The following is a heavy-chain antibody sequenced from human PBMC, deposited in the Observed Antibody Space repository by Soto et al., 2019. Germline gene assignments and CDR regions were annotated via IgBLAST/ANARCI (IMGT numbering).Heavy chain of an antibody. CDR1: GYSISSGYY. Sequence: PSETLSLTCAVSGYSISSGYYWGWIRQPPGKGLEWIGSIYHSGSTYYNPSLKSRVTISVDTSKNQFSLKLSSVTAADTAVYYCARDQGYYDFWQLLGWFDPWGQGTLVTVSS. CDR3: ARDQGYYDFWQLLGWFDP. D-gene: IGHD3-3*01. J-gene: IGHJ5*02. CDR2: IYHSGST. V-gene: IGHV4-38-2*02.